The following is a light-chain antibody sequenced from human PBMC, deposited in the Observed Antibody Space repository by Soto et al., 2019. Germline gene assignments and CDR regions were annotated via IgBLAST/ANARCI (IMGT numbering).Light chain of an antibody. J-gene: IGKJ2*01. CDR1: QSMRNY. CDR2: AAS. Sequence: DMQMTQSPSSLSAAVGDRVTIHCRASQSMRNYLNWYQQRPGKAPKVLIYAASNLQSGVPSWFSGSGSGTDFTLTISILPPEDFAAYYRKQSYRTPYTVGPGTKLDIK. V-gene: IGKV1-39*01. CDR3: KQSYRTPYT.